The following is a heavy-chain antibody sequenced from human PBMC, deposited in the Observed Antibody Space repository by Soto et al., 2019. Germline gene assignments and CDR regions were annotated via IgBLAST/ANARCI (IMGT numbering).Heavy chain of an antibody. D-gene: IGHD6-13*01. Sequence: PSETLSLTCTVSGGSISSYYLSWIRQPPGKGLEWIGYIYYSGSTNYNPSLKSRVTISVDTSENQVSLELRSVTAADTAVYYCARHPSASGDAFDIWGRGTMVTVSS. CDR3: ARHPSASGDAFDI. CDR1: GGSISSYY. J-gene: IGHJ3*02. CDR2: IYYSGST. V-gene: IGHV4-59*08.